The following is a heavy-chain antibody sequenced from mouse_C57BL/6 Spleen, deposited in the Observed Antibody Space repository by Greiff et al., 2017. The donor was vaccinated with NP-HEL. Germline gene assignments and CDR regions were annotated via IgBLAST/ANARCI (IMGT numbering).Heavy chain of an antibody. V-gene: IGHV1-20*01. J-gene: IGHJ1*03. Sequence: VQLKESGPELVKPGDSVKISCKASGYSFTGYFMNWVMQSHGKSLEWIGRINPYNGDTFYNQKFKGKATLTVDKSSSTAHMELRSLTSEDSAVYYCARSWGSSSYWYFDVWGTGTTVTVSS. D-gene: IGHD1-1*01. CDR2: INPYNGDT. CDR3: ARSWGSSSYWYFDV. CDR1: GYSFTGYF.